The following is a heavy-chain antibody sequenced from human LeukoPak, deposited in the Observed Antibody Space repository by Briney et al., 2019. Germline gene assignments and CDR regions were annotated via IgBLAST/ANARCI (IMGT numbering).Heavy chain of an antibody. CDR3: AKDRLGGSTSDY. CDR2: ISGSGGST. CDR1: GFTFSSYA. Sequence: GGSLRLSCAASGFTFSSYAMSWVRQAPGKGLEWVSAISGSGGSTYYADSVKGRFTISRDNSKNTLYLQMNGLRAEDTAVYYCAKDRLGGSTSDYWGQGTLVTVSS. D-gene: IGHD6-13*01. V-gene: IGHV3-23*01. J-gene: IGHJ4*02.